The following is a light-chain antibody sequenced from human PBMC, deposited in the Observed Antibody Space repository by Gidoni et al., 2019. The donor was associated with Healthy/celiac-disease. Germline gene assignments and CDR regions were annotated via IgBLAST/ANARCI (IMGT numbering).Light chain of an antibody. CDR2: DAS. CDR3: QQRSNWPPIT. J-gene: IGKJ5*01. CDR1: KSVSSY. Sequence: EIVLTQSPATLSLSPGVRATLSCRASKSVSSYLAWYQQKPGQAPRLLIYDASNRATGIPARFSGSGSGTDFTLTISSLEPEDFAVYYCQQRSNWPPITFGQGTRLEIK. V-gene: IGKV3-11*01.